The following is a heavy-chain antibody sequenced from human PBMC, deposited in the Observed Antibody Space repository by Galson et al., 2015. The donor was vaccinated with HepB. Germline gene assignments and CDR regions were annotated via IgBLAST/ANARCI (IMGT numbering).Heavy chain of an antibody. D-gene: IGHD2-2*01. J-gene: IGHJ4*02. CDR1: GCYLLSTSYS. Sequence: EQLSRTYPLHGCYLLSTSYSWGWTRQPPGNGLEWFSSIYYSGSTYDNPSLRSRVTISVDTTKNQFSLKLSSVTAASTAAYCCARHVVNLDYWGQGTLVTVSS. CDR3: ARHVVNLDY. CDR2: IYYSGST. V-gene: IGHV4-39*01.